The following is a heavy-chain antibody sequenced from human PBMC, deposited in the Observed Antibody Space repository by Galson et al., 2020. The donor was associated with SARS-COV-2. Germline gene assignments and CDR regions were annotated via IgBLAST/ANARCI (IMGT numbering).Heavy chain of an antibody. V-gene: IGHV3-33*06. J-gene: IGHJ4*02. CDR1: GFTFSSYG. CDR2: IWYDGSNK. D-gene: IGHD2-15*01. Sequence: QLGESLKISCAASGFTFSSYGMHWVRQAPGKGLEWVAVIWYDGSNKYYADSVKGRFTISRDNSKNTLYLQMNSLRAEDTAVYYCAKAEGTYCSGGSCYSAYFDYWGQGTLVTVSS. CDR3: AKAEGTYCSGGSCYSAYFDY.